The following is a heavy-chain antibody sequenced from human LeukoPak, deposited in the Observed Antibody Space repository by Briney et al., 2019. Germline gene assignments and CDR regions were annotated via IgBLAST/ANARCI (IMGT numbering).Heavy chain of an antibody. CDR3: ARDGRRIEPIGVYVGLVGDDAFDI. J-gene: IGHJ3*02. Sequence: PSETLSLTCTVSGGSISSYYWSWIRQPAGKGLEWIGRIYTSGSTNYNPSLKSRVTMSVDTSKSQFSLKLSSVTAADTAVYYCARDGRRIEPIGVYVGLVGDDAFDIWGQGTMVTVSS. CDR2: IYTSGST. CDR1: GGSISSYY. V-gene: IGHV4-4*07. D-gene: IGHD1-26*01.